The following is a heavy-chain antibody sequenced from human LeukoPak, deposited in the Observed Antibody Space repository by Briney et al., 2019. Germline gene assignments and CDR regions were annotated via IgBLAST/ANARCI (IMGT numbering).Heavy chain of an antibody. CDR2: ISAYNGDT. V-gene: IGHV1-18*01. Sequence: ASVKVSCKASGYTFTNYGITWVRQAPGQGLEWMGWISAYNGDTNYAQRFQGRITMTTDTSTTTAYMELRSLRSDDTAVYYCATLGDVLRLFPLISPDGMDVWGQGTTVTVSS. D-gene: IGHD3-3*01. J-gene: IGHJ6*02. CDR3: ATLGDVLRLFPLISPDGMDV. CDR1: GYTFTNYG.